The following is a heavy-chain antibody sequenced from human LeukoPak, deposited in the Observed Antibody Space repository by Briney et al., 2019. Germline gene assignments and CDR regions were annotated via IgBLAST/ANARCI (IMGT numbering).Heavy chain of an antibody. CDR1: GFSLNTRGMC. V-gene: IGHV2-70*11. Sequence: SGPALVKPTQTLTLTCTFSGFSLNTRGMCVSWIRQPPGKALEWLARIDRDDDKYYTTSLKTRLTISRDTSKNQVVLTMTNMDPVDTATYYCAREDSSGYLMGPSLFDFWGQGTLVTVSS. CDR2: IDRDDDK. CDR3: AREDSSGYLMGPSLFDF. J-gene: IGHJ4*02. D-gene: IGHD3-22*01.